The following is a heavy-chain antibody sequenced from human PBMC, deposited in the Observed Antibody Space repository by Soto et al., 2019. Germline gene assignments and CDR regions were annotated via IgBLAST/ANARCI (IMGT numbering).Heavy chain of an antibody. CDR3: AKSGVRGVIIRYFDY. CDR2: ISGSGGST. J-gene: IGHJ4*02. V-gene: IGHV3-23*01. CDR1: GFTFSSYA. Sequence: GESLKISCAASGFTFSSYAMSWVRQAPGKGLEWVSAISGSGGSTYYADSVKRRFTISRDNSKNTLYLQMNSLRAEDTAVYYCAKSGVRGVIIRYFDYWGQGTLVTVSS. D-gene: IGHD3-10*01.